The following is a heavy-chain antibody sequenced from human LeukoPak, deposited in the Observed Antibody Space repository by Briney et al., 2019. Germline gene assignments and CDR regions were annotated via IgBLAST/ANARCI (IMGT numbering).Heavy chain of an antibody. CDR1: GFTFSSYS. J-gene: IGHJ4*02. CDR2: ISSSSSYI. D-gene: IGHD6-13*01. V-gene: IGHV3-21*01. CDR3: ARDGGAAAGNRPPPDFDY. Sequence: GGSLRLSCAASGFTFSSYSMNWVRQAPGKGLEWVSSISSSSSYIYYADSVKGRFTISRDSAKNSLYLQMNSLRAEDTAVYYCARDGGAAAGNRPPPDFDYWGQGTLVTVSS.